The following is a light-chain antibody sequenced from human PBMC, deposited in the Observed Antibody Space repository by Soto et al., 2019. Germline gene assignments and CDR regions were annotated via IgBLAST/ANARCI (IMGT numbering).Light chain of an antibody. Sequence: EIVLTQSPATLSLSTGERATLSCRASQSVSSYLAWYQQKPGQAPRLLIYDTSNRATGIPARFSGSGSGTDFTLTISSLEPEDFALYYCQQRSSWSTLGLGTRLEIK. CDR2: DTS. V-gene: IGKV3-11*01. CDR3: QQRSSWST. CDR1: QSVSSY. J-gene: IGKJ5*01.